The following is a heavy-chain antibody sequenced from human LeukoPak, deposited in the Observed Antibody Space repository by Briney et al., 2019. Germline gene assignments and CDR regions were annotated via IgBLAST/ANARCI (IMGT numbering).Heavy chain of an antibody. CDR3: ARGRRYCSSTSCSPPFDY. CDR2: ISGSGYST. D-gene: IGHD2-2*01. V-gene: IGHV3-23*01. J-gene: IGHJ4*02. Sequence: GGSLRLSCAVSGFTFSSYAMSWVRQVPGKGLEWVSGISGSGYSTYYADSVKGRFTISRDNSKNTLYVQMNSLRAEDTAVYYCARGRRYCSSTSCSPPFDYWGQGTLVTVSS. CDR1: GFTFSSYA.